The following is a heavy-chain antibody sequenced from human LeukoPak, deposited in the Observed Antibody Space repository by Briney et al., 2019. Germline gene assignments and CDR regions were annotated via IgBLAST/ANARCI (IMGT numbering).Heavy chain of an antibody. Sequence: GGSLRLSCAASGFIFSSYEMNWVRQAPGKGLEWVSYISSRGGAIYYADSLKGRFTISRDNAKNSLNLQMNSLRAEDTAVYYCARDLGGARHYYYYGMDVWGQGTTVTVSS. V-gene: IGHV3-48*03. CDR2: ISSRGGAI. D-gene: IGHD1-26*01. CDR3: ARDLGGARHYYYYGMDV. CDR1: GFIFSSYE. J-gene: IGHJ6*02.